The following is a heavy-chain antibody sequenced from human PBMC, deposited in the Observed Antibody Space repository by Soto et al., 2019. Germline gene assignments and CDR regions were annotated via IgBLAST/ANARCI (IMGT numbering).Heavy chain of an antibody. CDR2: IKSKTDGGTT. CDR1: GFTFSNAW. D-gene: IGHD5-18*01. J-gene: IGHJ6*02. CDR3: TSRGYSFGTDYYYGMDV. Sequence: GGSLRLSCAASGFTFSNAWMSWVRQAPGKGLEWVGRIKSKTDGGTTDYAAPVKGRFTIPRDDSKNTLYLQMNSLKTEDTAVYYCTSRGYSFGTDYYYGMDVWGQGTTVTVSS. V-gene: IGHV3-15*01.